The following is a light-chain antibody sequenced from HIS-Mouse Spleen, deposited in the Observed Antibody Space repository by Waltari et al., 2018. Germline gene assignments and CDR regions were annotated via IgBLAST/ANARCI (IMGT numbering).Light chain of an antibody. Sequence: QSALTQPPSASGSPGQSVTISCPGTSSDVGGYNYVSWYQQHPGKAPKLMNYEVSKRPSGVPDRFSGSKSGNTASLTVSGLQAEDEADYYCSSYAGSNNVVFGGGTKLTVL. CDR1: SSDVGGYNY. J-gene: IGLJ2*01. CDR2: EVS. CDR3: SSYAGSNNVV. V-gene: IGLV2-8*01.